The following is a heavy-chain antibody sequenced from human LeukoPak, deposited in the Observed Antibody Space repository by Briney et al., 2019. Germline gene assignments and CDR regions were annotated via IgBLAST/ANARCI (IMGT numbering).Heavy chain of an antibody. CDR3: AKGSAAARPYYFDS. D-gene: IGHD6-6*01. V-gene: IGHV3-23*01. CDR1: GFTFGNYA. J-gene: IGHJ4*02. Sequence: GGSLRLSCQTSGFTFGNYAMSWVRQAQGKELEWISAISTNGVNTYYADSVKGRFTISRDNSRHTLSLQMNGLRADDTAVYYCAKGSAAARPYYFDSWGQGTLVAGSS. CDR2: ISTNGVNT.